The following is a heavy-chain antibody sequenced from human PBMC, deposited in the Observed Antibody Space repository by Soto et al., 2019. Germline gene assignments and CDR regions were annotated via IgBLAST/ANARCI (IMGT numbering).Heavy chain of an antibody. CDR3: ARDSTFWSGYYTGYNWFDS. V-gene: IGHV3-11*01. D-gene: IGHD3-3*01. CDR2: ISSGGGTI. J-gene: IGHJ5*01. CDR1: GFSFSDYY. Sequence: GGSLRLSCAASGFSFSDYYMSWIRQAPGKGLEWISYISSGGGTINYADSVKGRFTISRDNAKNSLYLQMNSLRAEDTAVYYCARDSTFWSGYYTGYNWFDSWGQGTLVTVSS.